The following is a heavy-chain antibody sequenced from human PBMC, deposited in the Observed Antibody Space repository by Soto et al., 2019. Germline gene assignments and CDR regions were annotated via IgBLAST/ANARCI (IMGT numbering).Heavy chain of an antibody. CDR1: GFTFSDYY. CDR2: ISGPGSVI. Sequence: QMQLVGSGGGLVRSGGSLKLPCVASGFTFSDYYMHWMRQAPGKGLEWVSYISGPGSVISYADSVKGRFTISRDNAKNSLFLQVNSLRAEDTALYYCARGKYPGAVDVWGQGTMVTVSS. V-gene: IGHV3-11*01. J-gene: IGHJ3*01. CDR3: ARGKYPGAVDV.